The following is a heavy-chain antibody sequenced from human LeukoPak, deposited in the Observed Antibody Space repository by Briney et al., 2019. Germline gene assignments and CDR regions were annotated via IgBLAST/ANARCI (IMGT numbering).Heavy chain of an antibody. D-gene: IGHD3-10*01. V-gene: IGHV3-23*01. Sequence: GGSLRLSCAASGFTFSSYAMSWVRQAPGKGLEWVSAISGSGGSTYYADSVKGLFTISRDNSKNTLYLQMNSLRAEDTAVYCCAKRMIRGVNHDAFDLWGQGTMVTVSS. CDR1: GFTFSSYA. J-gene: IGHJ3*01. CDR2: ISGSGGST. CDR3: AKRMIRGVNHDAFDL.